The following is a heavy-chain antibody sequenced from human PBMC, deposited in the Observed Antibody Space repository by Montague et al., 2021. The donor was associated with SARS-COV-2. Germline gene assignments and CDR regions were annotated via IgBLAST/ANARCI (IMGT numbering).Heavy chain of an antibody. Sequence: SLRLSCAASGFTFSSYAMHWVRQAPGKGLEWVTIISYDGSNKYYXDSVKGRFTISRDNSKNTLYLQMNSLRAEDTAVYYCARGGVDYGVDVWGQGTTVTVSS. CDR3: ARGGVDYGVDV. CDR2: ISYDGSNK. J-gene: IGHJ6*02. V-gene: IGHV3-30-3*01. D-gene: IGHD3-10*01. CDR1: GFTFSSYA.